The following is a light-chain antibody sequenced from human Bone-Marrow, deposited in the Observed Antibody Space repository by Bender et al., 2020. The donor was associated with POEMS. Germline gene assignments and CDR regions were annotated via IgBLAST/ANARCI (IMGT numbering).Light chain of an antibody. CDR3: CSYAGTRTFYV. Sequence: QSALTQPASVSGSPGQSITISCTGTSSDVGNYNLVSWYQHHPGRAPKLLIYEVNKRPSGVSNRFSGSQSGNTASLTISGLQTEDEAAYFCCSYAGTRTFYVFGAGTTVTV. CDR2: EVN. V-gene: IGLV2-23*02. J-gene: IGLJ1*01. CDR1: SSDVGNYNL.